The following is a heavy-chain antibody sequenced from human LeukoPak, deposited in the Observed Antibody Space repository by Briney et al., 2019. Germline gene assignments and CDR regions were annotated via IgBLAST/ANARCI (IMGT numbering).Heavy chain of an antibody. D-gene: IGHD3-9*01. Sequence: GGSLRLSCEASGFTFNSYYMSWVRQAPGKGLEWVAHIKEDGSKKYYVDSVKGRFTISRDNAKNSLSLQMNSLRAEDTAVYYCARMYYDILTGYWDYFDYWGQGTLVTVSS. V-gene: IGHV3-7*01. CDR3: ARMYYDILTGYWDYFDY. CDR1: GFTFNSYY. J-gene: IGHJ4*02. CDR2: IKEDGSKK.